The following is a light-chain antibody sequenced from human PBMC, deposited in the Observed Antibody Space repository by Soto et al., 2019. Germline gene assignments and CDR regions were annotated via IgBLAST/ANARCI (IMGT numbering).Light chain of an antibody. CDR3: EQYGSSPPSIT. Sequence: EVVLTQSAGTLSLSPGERAPLSCRASQSVSSSYLAWYQQKPGQAPRLLIYGTSNRATGIPDRFTGSGSGTDLTLTISSLEPEDFAVYYCEQYGSSPPSITFGQGTRLEIK. CDR1: QSVSSSY. CDR2: GTS. J-gene: IGKJ5*01. V-gene: IGKV3-20*01.